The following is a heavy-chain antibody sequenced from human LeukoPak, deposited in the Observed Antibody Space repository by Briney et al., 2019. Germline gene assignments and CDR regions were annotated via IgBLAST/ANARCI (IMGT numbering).Heavy chain of an antibody. Sequence: PSETLSLTCTVSGGFVSSSSYYWAWIRQPPGKGLEWIGTIYYSGSTYYSPSLKSRVAISIDTSKNQFSLKLSSVTAADTAVYYCARLFVGNYDSSGYPPIGWFDPWGQGTLVTVSS. CDR1: GGFVSSSSYY. D-gene: IGHD3-22*01. J-gene: IGHJ5*02. V-gene: IGHV4-39*01. CDR3: ARLFVGNYDSSGYPPIGWFDP. CDR2: IYYSGST.